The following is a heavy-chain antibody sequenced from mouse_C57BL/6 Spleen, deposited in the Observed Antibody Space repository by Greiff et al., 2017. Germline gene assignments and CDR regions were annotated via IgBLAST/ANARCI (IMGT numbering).Heavy chain of an antibody. CDR1: GYTFTSYG. CDR3: ARGDYCGSTHGAY. CDR2: IDPNSGGH. J-gene: IGHJ3*01. Sequence: VKLQQPGAELVKPGASVKLSCKASGYTFTSYGMHWVKQRPGRGLEWIGRIDPNSGGHKYNEKFKSKATLTVDKPSSTAYLQLSSLTSEDSAVYYCARGDYCGSTHGAYWCQGTLVTVSA. D-gene: IGHD1-1*01. V-gene: IGHV1-72*01.